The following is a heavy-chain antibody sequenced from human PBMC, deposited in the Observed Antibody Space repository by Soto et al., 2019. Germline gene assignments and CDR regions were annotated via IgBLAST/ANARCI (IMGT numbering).Heavy chain of an antibody. J-gene: IGHJ6*02. D-gene: IGHD3-10*01. V-gene: IGHV5-51*01. CDR3: ARQYYFGSVLSSYYYGMDV. CDR1: GYSFTSYW. Sequence: GESLKISWKGSGYSFTSYWIGWVRQMPGKGLEWMGIIYPGDSKTRYSPSFQGQVTISVDKSISTAYLQWTSLNVSDTAIYYCARQYYFGSVLSSYYYGMDVWGQGTTVTVSS. CDR2: IYPGDSKT.